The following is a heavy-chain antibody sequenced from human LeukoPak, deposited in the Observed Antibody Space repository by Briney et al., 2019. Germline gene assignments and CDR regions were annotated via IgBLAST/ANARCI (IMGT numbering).Heavy chain of an antibody. V-gene: IGHV3-21*01. CDR1: GFIFSSHG. CDR3: ARGGAARPDY. Sequence: GGSLRLSCAASGFIFSSHGMNWVRQAPGKGLEWVAYISSSSSNINYADSVRGRFTISRDNARNSLYLHMDSLRVEDMAVYYCARGGAARPDYWGPGTLVTVSS. D-gene: IGHD6-6*01. J-gene: IGHJ4*02. CDR2: ISSSSSNI.